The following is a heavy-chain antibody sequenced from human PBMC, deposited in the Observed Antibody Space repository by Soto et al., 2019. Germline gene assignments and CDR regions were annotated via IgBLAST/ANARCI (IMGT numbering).Heavy chain of an antibody. CDR1: GFTFSSYG. J-gene: IGHJ4*02. CDR2: IWYDGSNK. Sequence: LRLSCAASGFTFSSYGMHWVRQAPGKGLEWVAVIWYDGSNKYYADSVKGRFTISRDNSKNTLYLQMNSLRAEDTAVYYCAREAGCSSTSCYIGYWGQGTLVTV. D-gene: IGHD2-2*02. V-gene: IGHV3-33*01. CDR3: AREAGCSSTSCYIGY.